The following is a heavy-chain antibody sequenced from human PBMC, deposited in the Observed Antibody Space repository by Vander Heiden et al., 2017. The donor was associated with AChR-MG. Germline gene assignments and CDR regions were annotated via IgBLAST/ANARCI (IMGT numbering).Heavy chain of an antibody. V-gene: IGHV3-21*01. J-gene: IGHJ6*02. CDR2: ISSSSSYI. CDR3: ARESDLLEWVTHYYYYYGMDV. D-gene: IGHD3-3*01. Sequence: QAPGKGLEWGSSISSSSSYIYYADSVKGRFTISRDNAKNSLYLQMNSLRAEDTAVYYCARESDLLEWVTHYYYYYGMDVWGQGTTVTVSS.